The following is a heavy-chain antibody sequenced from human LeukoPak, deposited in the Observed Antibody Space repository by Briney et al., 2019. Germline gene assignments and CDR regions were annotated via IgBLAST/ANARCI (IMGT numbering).Heavy chain of an antibody. CDR3: ARGYGVFPLYCGGDCFSLDY. D-gene: IGHD2-21*02. CDR2: IYYSGST. V-gene: IGHV4-61*08. J-gene: IGHJ4*02. CDR1: GGSISSGDYY. Sequence: PSETLSLTCTVSGGSISSGDYYWSWIRQPPGKGLEWIGYIYYSGSTNYNPSLKSRVTISVDTSKNQFSLKLSSVTAADTAVYYCARGYGVFPLYCGGDCFSLDYWGQGTLVTVSS.